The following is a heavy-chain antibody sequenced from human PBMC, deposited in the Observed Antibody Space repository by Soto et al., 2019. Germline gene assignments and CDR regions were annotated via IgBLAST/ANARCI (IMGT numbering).Heavy chain of an antibody. J-gene: IGHJ4*02. D-gene: IGHD3-10*01. CDR3: APWFGAFDY. Sequence: QVQLVESGRGVVQPGRSLRLSCAASGFTFSSYGMHWVRQAPGKGLEWVAVISYDGSNKYYADSVKGRFTISRDNSKNMLYLQMNSLRAEDTAVYYCAPWFGAFDYWGQGTLVTVSS. CDR2: ISYDGSNK. V-gene: IGHV3-30*03. CDR1: GFTFSSYG.